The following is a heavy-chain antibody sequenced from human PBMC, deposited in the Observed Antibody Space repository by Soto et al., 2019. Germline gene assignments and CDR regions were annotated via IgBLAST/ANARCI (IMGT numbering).Heavy chain of an antibody. CDR2: IWYDGSNK. CDR3: ARGGDIVVVPAARVVDV. CDR1: GFTFSSYG. V-gene: IGHV3-33*01. J-gene: IGHJ6*03. Sequence: GGSLRLSCAASGFTFSSYGMHWVRQAPGKGLEWVAVIWYDGSNKYYADSVKGRFTISRDNSKNTLYLQMNSLRAEDTAVYYCARGGDIVVVPAARVVDVWGKGSKVTV. D-gene: IGHD2-2*01.